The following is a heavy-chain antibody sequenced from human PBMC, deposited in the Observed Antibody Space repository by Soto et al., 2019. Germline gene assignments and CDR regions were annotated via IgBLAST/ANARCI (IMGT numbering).Heavy chain of an antibody. J-gene: IGHJ4*02. CDR2: ISAYNGNT. CDR3: AAYSSGFYRSFDY. Sequence: ASVKVSCKASGYTFTSYGISWVRQAPGQGLEWMGWISAYNGNTNYAQKLQGRVTMTTDTSTSTAYMELTGLRSEDTAVYYCAAYSSGFYRSFDYWGQGTLVTVSS. CDR1: GYTFTSYG. D-gene: IGHD3-22*01. V-gene: IGHV1-18*04.